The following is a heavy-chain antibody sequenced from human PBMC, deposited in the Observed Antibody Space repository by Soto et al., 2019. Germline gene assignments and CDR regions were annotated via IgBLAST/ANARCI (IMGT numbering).Heavy chain of an antibody. CDR3: ARRYCSDSYCSYFDY. D-gene: IGHD2-15*01. V-gene: IGHV4-34*01. CDR1: GGSVSGYF. Sequence: SETLSLTCAVYGGSVSGYFWSWIRQPPGKGLEWIGEINHSGTTSYSPSLDSRVTTSVDTSKNQFSLRLSSVTTADTAIYYCARRYCSDSYCSYFDYWGRGTLVTVSS. CDR2: INHSGTT. J-gene: IGHJ4*02.